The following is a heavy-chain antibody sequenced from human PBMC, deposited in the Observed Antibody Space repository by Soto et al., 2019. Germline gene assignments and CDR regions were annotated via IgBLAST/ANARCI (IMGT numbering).Heavy chain of an antibody. V-gene: IGHV1-69*02. J-gene: IGHJ4*02. CDR3: ARSHYDILTGYTPSSRMDY. D-gene: IGHD3-9*01. CDR1: GGTFSSYT. Sequence: SVKVSCKASGGTFSSYTISWVRQAPGQGLEWMGRIIPILGIANYAQKFQGRVTITADKSTSTAYMELSSLRSEDTAVYYCARSHYDILTGYTPSSRMDYWGQGTLVTVSS. CDR2: IIPILGIA.